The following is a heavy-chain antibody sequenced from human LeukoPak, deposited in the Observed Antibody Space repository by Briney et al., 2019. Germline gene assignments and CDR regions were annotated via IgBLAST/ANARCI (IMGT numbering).Heavy chain of an antibody. Sequence: PGGSLRLSCAASGFTFSSYGMHWVRQAPGKGLEWVAFIRYDGSNKYYADSVKGRFTISRDNSKNTLYLQMNSLRAEDTAVYYCASHGFLASHRRNRIAVAGLDYWGQGTLVSVSS. J-gene: IGHJ4*02. CDR3: ASHGFLASHRRNRIAVAGLDY. V-gene: IGHV3-30*02. D-gene: IGHD6-19*01. CDR1: GFTFSSYG. CDR2: IRYDGSNK.